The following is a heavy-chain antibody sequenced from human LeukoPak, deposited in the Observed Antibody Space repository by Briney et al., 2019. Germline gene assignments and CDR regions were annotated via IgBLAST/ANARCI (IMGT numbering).Heavy chain of an antibody. CDR3: ARDLRGAFD. CDR1: GGSVSSGSYY. Sequence: KASETLSLTCTVSGGSVSSGSYYWSWIRQPPGKGLEWFGYIYYSGSTNYNPSLKSRVTISVDTSKNQFSLKLSSVTAADTAVYYCARDLRGAFDWGQGTLVTVSS. J-gene: IGHJ4*02. CDR2: IYYSGST. D-gene: IGHD3-3*02. V-gene: IGHV4-61*01.